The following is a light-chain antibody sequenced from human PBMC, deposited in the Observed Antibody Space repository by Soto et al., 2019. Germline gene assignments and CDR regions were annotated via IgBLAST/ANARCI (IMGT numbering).Light chain of an antibody. V-gene: IGKV1-39*01. CDR3: QQRYSTPIT. CDR2: VAS. J-gene: IGKJ5*01. Sequence: DIQMTQSPSSLSASVGDRVTITCRASQSISSYLNWYQQKLGKAPKLLIYVASSLQSGVPSRFSGSGSGTDFTLTISSLQPEDFATYYCQQRYSTPITFGQGTRLEIK. CDR1: QSISSY.